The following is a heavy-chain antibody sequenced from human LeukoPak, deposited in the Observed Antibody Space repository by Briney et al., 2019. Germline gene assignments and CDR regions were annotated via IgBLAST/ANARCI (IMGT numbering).Heavy chain of an antibody. CDR1: GGSISSYY. V-gene: IGHV4-59*01. Sequence: SETLSLTCTVSGGSISSYYWSWIRQPPGKGLEWIGYIYYSGSTNYNPSLKSRVTISVDTSKNQFSLKLSSVTAADTAVYYCARAVGPYSSSSDDGYYFDYWGQGTLVTVSS. CDR2: IYYSGST. D-gene: IGHD6-6*01. J-gene: IGHJ4*02. CDR3: ARAVGPYSSSSDDGYYFDY.